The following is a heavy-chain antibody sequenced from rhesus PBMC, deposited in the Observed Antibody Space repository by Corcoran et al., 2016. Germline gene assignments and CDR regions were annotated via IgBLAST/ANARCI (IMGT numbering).Heavy chain of an antibody. CDR1: GGSISGYYY. D-gene: IGHD6-25*01. CDR2: IYGSGGSN. CDR3: ASDQGSHFDY. V-gene: IGHV4S14*01. Sequence: QVQLQESGPGLVKPSETLSLTCAVSGGSISGYYYWSWNRQAQGKGLEWIGSIYGSGGSNYLNPSLKSRVTLSVDTSKNQFSLKLSSVTAADTAVYYCASDQGSHFDYWGQGVLVTVSS. J-gene: IGHJ4*01.